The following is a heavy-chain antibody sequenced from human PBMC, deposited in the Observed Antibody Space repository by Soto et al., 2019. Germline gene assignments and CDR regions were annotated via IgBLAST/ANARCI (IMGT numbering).Heavy chain of an antibody. CDR1: GLTFSSYW. Sequence: EGQLVESGGGLVQPGGSLRLSCEASGLTFSSYWMTWVRQAPGKGLAWVADIKPDGSEKYYVDSVEGRFTISRDNAKNSIYLEMNSLSVEDTAVYYCARSITTLGVVTISDDNWFDPWGQGTPVTVSS. CDR3: ARSITTLGVVTISDDNWFDP. V-gene: IGHV3-7*03. CDR2: IKPDGSEK. D-gene: IGHD3-3*01. J-gene: IGHJ5*02.